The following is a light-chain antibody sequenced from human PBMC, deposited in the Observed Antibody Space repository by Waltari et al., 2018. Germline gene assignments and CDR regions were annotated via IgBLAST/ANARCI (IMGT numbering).Light chain of an antibody. CDR3: SSYTTTNTREVI. V-gene: IGLV2-14*03. J-gene: IGLJ2*01. CDR2: HVN. CDR1: SSDIGVSNY. Sequence: QSALTQPASVSGSPGQSITISCTGTSSDIGVSNYVSWYQQHPGKAPKLLIYHVNTRPAGVSNRFSASKSGNTASLTISGLQAEDESDYYCSSYTTTNTREVIFGTGTKLTVL.